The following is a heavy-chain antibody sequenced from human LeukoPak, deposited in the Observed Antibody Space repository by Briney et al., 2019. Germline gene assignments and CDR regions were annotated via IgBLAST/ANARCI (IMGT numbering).Heavy chain of an antibody. Sequence: SETLSLTCTVSGGSISSSSYYWGWIRQPPGKGLEWIGSIYYSGSTYYNPSLKSRVTISVDTSKNQFSLKLSSVTAADTAVFYCARLQAMTATFDIWGQGTLVTVSS. CDR1: GGSISSSSYY. V-gene: IGHV4-39*01. CDR3: ARLQAMTATFDI. CDR2: IYYSGST. J-gene: IGHJ3*02.